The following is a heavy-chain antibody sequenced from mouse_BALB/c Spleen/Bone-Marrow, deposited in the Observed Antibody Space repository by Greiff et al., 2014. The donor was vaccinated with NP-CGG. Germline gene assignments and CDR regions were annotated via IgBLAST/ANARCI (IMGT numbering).Heavy chain of an antibody. CDR2: ISYSGST. CDR3: ARDYWYFGV. J-gene: IGHJ1*01. Sequence: EVQLVESGPGLVKPSQSLSLTCTVTGYSITSDYAWNWIRQFPGNKLEWMGYISYSGSTSYNPSLKSRISITRDTSKNQFFLQLNSVTTEDTATYYCARDYWYFGVWGAGTTVTVSS. V-gene: IGHV3-2*02. CDR1: GYSITSDYA.